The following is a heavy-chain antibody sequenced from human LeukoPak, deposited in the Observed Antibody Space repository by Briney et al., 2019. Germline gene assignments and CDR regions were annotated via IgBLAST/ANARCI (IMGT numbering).Heavy chain of an antibody. J-gene: IGHJ3*02. CDR3: AREGVGDIVLMVYAYDAFDI. CDR2: INPNSGGT. Sequence: ASVKVSCKASGYTFTTYAMNWVRQAPGQGLEWMGWINPNSGGTNYAQKFQGRVTMTRDTSISTAYTELSRLRSDDTAVYYCAREGVGDIVLMVYAYDAFDIWGQGTMVTVSS. CDR1: GYTFTTYA. D-gene: IGHD2-8*01. V-gene: IGHV1-2*02.